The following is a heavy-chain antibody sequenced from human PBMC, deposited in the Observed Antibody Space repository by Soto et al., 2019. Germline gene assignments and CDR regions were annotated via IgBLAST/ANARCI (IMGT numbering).Heavy chain of an antibody. V-gene: IGHV4-59*01. Sequence: QVQLQESGPGLVKPSEPLSLTCTVSGGSISSYYWGWFRQPPGKELEWIGYIYYSGSTNYNPSLKSRVTISVDTSKNQFSLKLSSVTAADTAVYYCARSSGSGSYHLGWFDPWGQGTLVTVSS. CDR3: ARSSGSGSYHLGWFDP. CDR2: IYYSGST. D-gene: IGHD3-10*01. CDR1: GGSISSYY. J-gene: IGHJ5*02.